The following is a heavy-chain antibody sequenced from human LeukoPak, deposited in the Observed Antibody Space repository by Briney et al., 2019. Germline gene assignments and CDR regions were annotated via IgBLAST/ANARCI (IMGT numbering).Heavy chain of an antibody. J-gene: IGHJ4*02. V-gene: IGHV4-59*01. CDR1: GASITNYY. CDR3: ARFRSAADHPDS. CDR2: ISHTGIT. Sequence: PSETLSLTCTVSGASITNYYWSWIRQPPGKGLEWIGYISHTGITNYNPSLESRVIISADTSRNQFSLKLTSMTAADTAVYYCARFRSAADHPDSWGQGTLVTVYS. D-gene: IGHD1-14*01.